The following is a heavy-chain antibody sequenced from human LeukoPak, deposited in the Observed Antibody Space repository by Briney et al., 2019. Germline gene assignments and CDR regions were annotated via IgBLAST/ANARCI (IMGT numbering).Heavy chain of an antibody. J-gene: IGHJ4*02. CDR3: ARLRRNSDSSGYYYYYDY. Sequence: PGGSLRLPCVASGYTFSSFSMNWIRQAPGKGLEWVSSISVRSNYIYYADSVRGRFSISRDDARNSLYLQMDSLRGDDTAVYYCARLRRNSDSSGYYYYYDYWGQGTLVTVSS. CDR1: GYTFSSFS. D-gene: IGHD3-22*01. V-gene: IGHV3-21*01. CDR2: ISVRSNYI.